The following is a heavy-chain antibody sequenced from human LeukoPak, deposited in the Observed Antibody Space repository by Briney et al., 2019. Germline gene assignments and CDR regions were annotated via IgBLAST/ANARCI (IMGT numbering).Heavy chain of an antibody. J-gene: IGHJ4*02. V-gene: IGHV4-34*01. D-gene: IGHD3-3*01. Sequence: SETLSLTCAVYGGSVSGYYWSWIRQPPEKGLEWIGEISHRGRTHYTPSLQSRVTMSVDTSKNQFALNLNSVTAADTAVYYCARDFWGAYRVDFFDYWGQGILVTVSS. CDR3: ARDFWGAYRVDFFDY. CDR1: GGSVSGYY. CDR2: ISHRGRT.